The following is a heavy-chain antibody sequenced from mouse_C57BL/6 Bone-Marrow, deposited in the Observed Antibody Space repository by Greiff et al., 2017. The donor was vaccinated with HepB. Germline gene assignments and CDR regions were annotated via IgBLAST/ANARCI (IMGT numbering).Heavy chain of an antibody. J-gene: IGHJ4*01. CDR2: IDPNSGGT. Sequence: VQLQQPGAELVKPGASVKLSCKASGYTFTSYWMHWVKQRPGRGLEWIGRIDPNSGGTKYNEKFKSKATLTVDKPSSAAYWRLSSLTSGDSAVYYCARSGLYYGYDDYAMDYWGQGTSVTVSS. V-gene: IGHV1-72*01. D-gene: IGHD2-2*01. CDR3: ARSGLYYGYDDYAMDY. CDR1: GYTFTSYW.